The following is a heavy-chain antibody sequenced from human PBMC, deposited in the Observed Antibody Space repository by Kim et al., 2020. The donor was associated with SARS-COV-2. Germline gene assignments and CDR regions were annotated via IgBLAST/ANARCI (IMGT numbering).Heavy chain of an antibody. CDR3: TRLGATTAPYYFDF. Sequence: GESLKISCKCTGYRFTTYWIAWVRQMPGKGLEWMGIIYPADSDARYSPSFQGQVTISADKSISTAYLQWNSLKASDTAIYFCTRLGATTAPYYFDFWGQGTLVTVSS. CDR1: GYRFTTYW. CDR2: IYPADSDA. V-gene: IGHV5-51*01. J-gene: IGHJ4*02. D-gene: IGHD3-10*01.